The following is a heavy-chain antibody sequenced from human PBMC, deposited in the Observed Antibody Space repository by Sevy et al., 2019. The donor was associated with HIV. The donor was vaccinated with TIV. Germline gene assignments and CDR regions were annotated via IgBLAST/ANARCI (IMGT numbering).Heavy chain of an antibody. CDR1: GGSLSNYG. CDR2: ILPQVGIA. Sequence: ASVKVSCKASGGSLSNYGMNWVWQAPGQGLEWRGGILPQVGIANYAQRFRDRVTITADESTSTVYMEVRRLRSEDTGIYYCATVRPCGGDCYLFDSWGQGTLVTVSS. CDR3: ATVRPCGGDCYLFDS. V-gene: IGHV1-69*10. D-gene: IGHD2-21*02. J-gene: IGHJ4*02.